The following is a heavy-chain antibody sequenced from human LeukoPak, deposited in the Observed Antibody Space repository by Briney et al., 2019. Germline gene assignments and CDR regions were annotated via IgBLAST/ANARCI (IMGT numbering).Heavy chain of an antibody. J-gene: IGHJ3*02. CDR3: ARADYGGNSAAFDI. V-gene: IGHV4-59*01. Sequence: SVTLSLTCTVSGGSIRNYFWNWIRQPPGKGLEWIGYIYSGGTTYYNPSLKSRVTISVDTSKNQFSLKLSSVTAADTAVYYCARADYGGNSAAFDIWGQGTMVTVSS. CDR1: GGSIRNYF. D-gene: IGHD4-23*01. CDR2: IYSGGTT.